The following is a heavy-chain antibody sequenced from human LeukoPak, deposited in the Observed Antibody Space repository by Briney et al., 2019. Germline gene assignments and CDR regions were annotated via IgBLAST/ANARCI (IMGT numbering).Heavy chain of an antibody. J-gene: IGHJ4*02. CDR2: IYSGGST. CDR1: GFTVSSNY. Sequence: GGSLRLSCAASGFTVSSNYLSRVRQAPGEGLEWVSVIYSGGSTNYADSVKGRFTISRDNSKNTVYLQMNSLRAEDTAVYFCTRPASPRQQRSGYYGGSYWGRGTLVIVSS. D-gene: IGHD5-12*01. CDR3: TRPASPRQQRSGYYGGSY. V-gene: IGHV3-66*01.